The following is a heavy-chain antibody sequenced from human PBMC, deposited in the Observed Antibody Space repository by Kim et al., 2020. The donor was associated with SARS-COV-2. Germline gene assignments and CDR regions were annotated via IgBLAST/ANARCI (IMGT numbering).Heavy chain of an antibody. V-gene: IGHV3-30*09. J-gene: IGHJ4*02. CDR1: GFTFSNYA. CDR2: ISYDGSNK. D-gene: IGHD3-10*01. CDR3: AGGPYYYGSGSYPFDY. Sequence: GGSLRLSCAASGFTFSNYAMHWVRQAPGKGLEWVAVISYDGSNKYYADSVKGRFAISRDNSKNTLYLQMNSLRAEDTAVYYCAGGPYYYGSGSYPFDYWGQGTLVTVSS.